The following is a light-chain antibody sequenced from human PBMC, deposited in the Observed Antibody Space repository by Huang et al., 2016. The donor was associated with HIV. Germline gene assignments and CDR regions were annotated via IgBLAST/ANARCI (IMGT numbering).Light chain of an antibody. V-gene: IGKV3D-20*02. CDR1: QSVDTSY. CDR3: HQYAKSMAT. Sequence: VLTQSPVSVSLSLGDRLTVSCRASQSVDTSYLAWYQNKPGQSPRLLVYETSTRASGIPSRFSGSGSGRDFSLTISRLEPEDFGVYYCHQYAKSMATFGQGTKVDI. CDR2: ETS. J-gene: IGKJ1*01.